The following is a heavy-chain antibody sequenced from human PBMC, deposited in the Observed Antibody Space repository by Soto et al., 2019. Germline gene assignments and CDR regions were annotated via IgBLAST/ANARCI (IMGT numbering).Heavy chain of an antibody. Sequence: EVQLLESGGGLVQPGGSLRLSCAVSGFTFSDHAMSWVRRAPGKGLEWVSAMSGSGDNTYYADSVKGRFTISRDNSKNTLYLQMNGLRAEDTALYYCARVHESTVTAHFDYWGQGTLVTVSA. V-gene: IGHV3-23*01. CDR1: GFTFSDHA. CDR3: ARVHESTVTAHFDY. J-gene: IGHJ4*02. CDR2: MSGSGDNT. D-gene: IGHD4-17*01.